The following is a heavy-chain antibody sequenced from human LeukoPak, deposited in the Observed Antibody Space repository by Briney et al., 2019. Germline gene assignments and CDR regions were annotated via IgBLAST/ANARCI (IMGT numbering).Heavy chain of an antibody. CDR2: ITGSGGAT. Sequence: GGSLRLSCAASGFTFSSYAMSWVRQAPGKGLEWVSAITGSGGATYYAASVKGRLTISRDNSKNTLYLQMNSLRAEDTAVFYCAKGIVSRGRVYFDYWGQGTLVTVSS. D-gene: IGHD2-15*01. J-gene: IGHJ4*02. CDR1: GFTFSSYA. V-gene: IGHV3-23*01. CDR3: AKGIVSRGRVYFDY.